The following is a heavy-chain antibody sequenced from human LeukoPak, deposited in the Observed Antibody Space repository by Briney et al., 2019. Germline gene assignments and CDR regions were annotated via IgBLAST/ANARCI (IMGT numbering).Heavy chain of an antibody. CDR1: GGSVSSGSYY. Sequence: SETLSLTCSVSGGSVSSGSYYWSWIRQPPGKGLEWIVHISYSGSTKYNPSLKSRVTISVDTSKNQFSLKLRSVTAADTAVYYCATAPRGGDTDWFDPRGQGTLVTVSS. CDR3: ATAPRGGDTDWFDP. D-gene: IGHD2-21*01. J-gene: IGHJ5*02. CDR2: ISYSGST. V-gene: IGHV4-61*01.